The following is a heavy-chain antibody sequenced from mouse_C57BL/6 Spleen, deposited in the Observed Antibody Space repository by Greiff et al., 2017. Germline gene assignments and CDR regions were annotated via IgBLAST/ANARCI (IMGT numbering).Heavy chain of an antibody. V-gene: IGHV10-1*01. CDR3: VRSFYYYGSSYGIAY. CDR2: IRSKSNNYAT. CDR1: GFSFNTYA. Sequence: DAGGGLVQPKGSLKLSCAASGFSFNTYALNWVRQAPGKGLEWVARIRSKSNNYATYYADSVKDRFNICRDDSESMLYLQMNNLKTDDTAMYYCVRSFYYYGSSYGIAYWGQGTLVTVSA. J-gene: IGHJ3*01. D-gene: IGHD1-1*01.